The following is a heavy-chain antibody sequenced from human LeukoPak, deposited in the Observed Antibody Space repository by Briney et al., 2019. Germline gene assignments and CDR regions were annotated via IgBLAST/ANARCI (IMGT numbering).Heavy chain of an antibody. J-gene: IGHJ6*02. CDR2: TSSSSSYI. CDR1: GFTFSSYS. D-gene: IGHD2-21*02. CDR3: ARRRDGQTDIGLNYYYYYGMDV. Sequence: PGGSLRLSCAASGFTFSSYSMNWVRQAPGKGLEWVSSTSSSSSYIYYADSVKGRFTISRDNAKNSLYLQMNSLRAEDTAVYYCARRRDGQTDIGLNYYYYYGMDVWGQGTTVTVSS. V-gene: IGHV3-21*01.